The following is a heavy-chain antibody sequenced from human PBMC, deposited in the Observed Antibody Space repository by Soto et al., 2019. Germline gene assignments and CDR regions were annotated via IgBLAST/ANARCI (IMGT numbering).Heavy chain of an antibody. J-gene: IGHJ4*02. D-gene: IGHD2-15*01. CDR2: IYHSGST. CDR1: GGSISSGGYS. CDR3: VVGDKVVAADY. V-gene: IGHV4-30-2*01. Sequence: QLQLQESGSGLVKPSQTLSLTCAVSGGSISSGGYSWSWIRQPPGKGLEWIGYIYHSGSTYYNPSLKSRVTISVDRSKNQVSLKLSSVTAADTAVYYCVVGDKVVAADYWGQGTLVTVSS.